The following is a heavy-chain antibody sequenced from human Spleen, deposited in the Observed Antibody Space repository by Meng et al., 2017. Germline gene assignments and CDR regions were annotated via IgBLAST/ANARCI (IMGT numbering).Heavy chain of an antibody. D-gene: IGHD2/OR15-2a*01. J-gene: IGHJ3*02. CDR2: IWYDGSNK. V-gene: IGHV3-33*01. Sequence: GESLKISCAASGFTFSSYGIHWVRQAPGKGLEWVAVIWYDGSNKYYADSVKGRFTISRDNAKNSLFLQMNSLRAEDTAVYYCAREIIGAASAFDIWGQGTLVTVSS. CDR1: GFTFSSYG. CDR3: AREIIGAASAFDI.